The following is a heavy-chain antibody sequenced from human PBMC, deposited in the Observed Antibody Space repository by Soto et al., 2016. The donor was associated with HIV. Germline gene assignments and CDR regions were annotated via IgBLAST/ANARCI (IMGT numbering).Heavy chain of an antibody. CDR2: ISTSGIT. CDR1: GGSISTYH. J-gene: IGHJ4*02. D-gene: IGHD6-13*01. Sequence: QVQLQESGPGLVKPSETLSLACTVSGGSISTYHWSWIRQPAGKGLEWIGRISTSGITNYNPSLKSRVTISVDKSKNQFTLKLTSVTAADTAVYYCSRDTSTWRRFDSWGQGTLVTVS. V-gene: IGHV4-4*07. CDR3: SRDTSTWRRFDS.